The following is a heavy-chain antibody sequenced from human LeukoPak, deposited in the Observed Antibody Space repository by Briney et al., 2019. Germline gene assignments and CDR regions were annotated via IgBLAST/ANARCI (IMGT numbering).Heavy chain of an antibody. D-gene: IGHD3-10*01. V-gene: IGHV4-4*07. Sequence: SETLSLTCTVSGGSLNNYYWTWIRQPAGKGLEWIGRIEPSGTNDHNPSLKSRVTMSINMSKNQFSLELSSVTAADTAVYYCARGDRELNWAYFDDWGQGTLVTVSS. CDR3: ARGDRELNWAYFDD. J-gene: IGHJ4*02. CDR2: IEPSGTN. CDR1: GGSLNNYY.